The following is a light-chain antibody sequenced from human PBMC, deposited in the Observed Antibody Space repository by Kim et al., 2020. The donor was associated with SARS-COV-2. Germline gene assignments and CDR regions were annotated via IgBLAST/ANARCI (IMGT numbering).Light chain of an antibody. CDR1: SSDFGCFNY. V-gene: IGLV2-8*01. CDR2: EVI. Sequence: PGQSVTISGSRTSSDFGCFNYVYWYQQHPGQAPKLIIYEVIKRPSGVPDRFSGSESGNTASLTVSGLQAEDEADYYCTTHGGYNYVFGTGTRVTVL. J-gene: IGLJ1*01. CDR3: TTHGGYNYV.